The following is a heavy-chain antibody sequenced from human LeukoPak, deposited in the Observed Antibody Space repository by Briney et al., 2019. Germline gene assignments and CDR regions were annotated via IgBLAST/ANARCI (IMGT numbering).Heavy chain of an antibody. CDR1: GYTFTGYY. D-gene: IGHD2-2*01. V-gene: IGHV1-2*02. J-gene: IGHJ4*02. CDR2: INPNSGGT. Sequence: ASVKVSCKASGYTFTGYYMHWVRQAPGQELEWMGWINPNSGGTNYAQKFQGRVTMTRDTSISTAYMELSRLRSDDTAVYYCARDFCSSTSCYGELDYWGQGTLVTVSS. CDR3: ARDFCSSTSCYGELDY.